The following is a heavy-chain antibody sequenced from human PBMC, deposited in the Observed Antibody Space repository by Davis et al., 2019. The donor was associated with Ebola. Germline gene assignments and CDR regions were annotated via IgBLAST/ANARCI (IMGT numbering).Heavy chain of an antibody. Sequence: ASVKVSCKASGYTFTNYDINWVRQATGQGLEWLGWMNPDTGNTGYSQKFQGRVTMTRDTSAGTAYMEMSSLTSEDTAVYYCARTFVGGWLFDYWGQGTLVTVSS. V-gene: IGHV1-8*02. CDR1: GYTFTNYD. CDR2: MNPDTGNT. D-gene: IGHD1-26*01. J-gene: IGHJ4*02. CDR3: ARTFVGGWLFDY.